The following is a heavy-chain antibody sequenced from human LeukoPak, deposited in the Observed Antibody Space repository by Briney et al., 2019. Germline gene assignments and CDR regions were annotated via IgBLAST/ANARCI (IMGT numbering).Heavy chain of an antibody. CDR3: AAGRGWLLPFDY. CDR2: IYTSGST. D-gene: IGHD1-26*01. V-gene: IGHV4-61*02. Sequence: PSETLSLTCTVSGVSISSGSHYWSWIRQPAGKGLEWIRRIYTSGSTNYNPSLKSRVTISVDTSKNQFSLKLSSVTAADTAVYYCAAGRGWLLPFDYWGQGTLVTVSS. CDR1: GVSISSGSHY. J-gene: IGHJ4*02.